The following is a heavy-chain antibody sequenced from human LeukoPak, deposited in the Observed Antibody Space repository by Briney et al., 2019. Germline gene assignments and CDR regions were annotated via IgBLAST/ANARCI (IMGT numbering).Heavy chain of an antibody. V-gene: IGHV3-33*01. CDR1: GFTFSSYG. Sequence: PGGSLRLSCAASGFTFSSYGMHWVRQAPGKGLEWVAVIWYDGSNKYYADSVKGRFTISRDNSKNTLYLQMNSLRAEDTAVYYCARSSGWYEIDYWGQGTLVTVSS. CDR2: IWYDGSNK. CDR3: ARSSGWYEIDY. D-gene: IGHD6-19*01. J-gene: IGHJ4*02.